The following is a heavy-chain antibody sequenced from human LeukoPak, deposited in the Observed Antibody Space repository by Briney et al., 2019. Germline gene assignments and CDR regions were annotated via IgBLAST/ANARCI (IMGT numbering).Heavy chain of an antibody. Sequence: GGSLRLSCAASGFTVSNNYMTWVRQAPGKGRECVSVIYRRCATYYPDSLRRRFTISRDNSDNPLYLLMNSLRPEDTAVYYCARDFWVHVSYYGAWGQGTLVPVSP. CDR3: ARDFWVHVSYYGA. D-gene: IGHD1-26*01. J-gene: IGHJ5*02. CDR1: GFTVSNNY. CDR2: IYRRCAT. V-gene: IGHV3-66*03.